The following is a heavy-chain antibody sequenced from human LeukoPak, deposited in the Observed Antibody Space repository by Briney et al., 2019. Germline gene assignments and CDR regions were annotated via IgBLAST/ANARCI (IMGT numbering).Heavy chain of an antibody. CDR2: IYHSGST. J-gene: IGHJ4*02. V-gene: IGHV4-30-2*01. CDR1: GGSISSGGYY. D-gene: IGHD1-26*01. CDR3: ARAQWELDY. Sequence: PSETLSLTCTVSGGSISSGGYYWSWIRQPPGKGLEWIGYIYHSGSTYYNPSLKSRVTISVDRSKNQFSLKLSSATAADTAVYYCARAQWELDYWGQGTLVTVSS.